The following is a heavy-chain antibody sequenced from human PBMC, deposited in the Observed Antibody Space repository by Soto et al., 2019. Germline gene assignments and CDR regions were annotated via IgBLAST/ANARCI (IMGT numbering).Heavy chain of an antibody. Sequence: ASVKVSCKASGYTFTGYYMHWVRQAPGQGLEWMGWINPNRGGTNYAQKFRGWVTVTRDTSISTAYMELSRLRSDDTAVYYCARDGGRVVVTAIPNYGMDVWGQGTTVTVSS. D-gene: IGHD2-21*02. CDR3: ARDGGRVVVTAIPNYGMDV. V-gene: IGHV1-2*04. CDR1: GYTFTGYY. J-gene: IGHJ6*02. CDR2: INPNRGGT.